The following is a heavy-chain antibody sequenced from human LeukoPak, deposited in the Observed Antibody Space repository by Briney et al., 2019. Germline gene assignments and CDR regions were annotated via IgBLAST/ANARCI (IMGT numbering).Heavy chain of an antibody. D-gene: IGHD3-22*01. J-gene: IGHJ4*02. Sequence: GGSLRLSCAASGPTFSDYYMSWIRQAPGKGLEWVSFISPSGDRTSNADSVEGRFTISRDNPRNTLYLQMNSLRDEDTAVYYCAIMHGYYDGSGYWVQWGQGTLVTVSS. CDR1: GPTFSDYY. CDR2: ISPSGDRT. CDR3: AIMHGYYDGSGYWVQ. V-gene: IGHV3-23*01.